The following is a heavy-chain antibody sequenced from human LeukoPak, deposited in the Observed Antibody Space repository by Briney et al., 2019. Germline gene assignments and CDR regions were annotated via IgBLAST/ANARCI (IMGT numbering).Heavy chain of an antibody. CDR3: ARGRSAARIHYDALDI. J-gene: IGHJ3*02. Sequence: GGSLRLSCAASGFTFDDYGMSWVRQAPGKGLEWVSGINWNGGSTGYADSVKGRFTISRDNAKNSLYLQMNSLRAEDTALYHCARGRSAARIHYDALDIWGLGTMVTV. CDR1: GFTFDDYG. D-gene: IGHD6-6*01. V-gene: IGHV3-20*01. CDR2: INWNGGST.